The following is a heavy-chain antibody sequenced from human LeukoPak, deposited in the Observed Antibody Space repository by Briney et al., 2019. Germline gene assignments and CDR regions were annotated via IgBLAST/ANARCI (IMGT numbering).Heavy chain of an antibody. J-gene: IGHJ6*03. CDR2: IFHSGGT. Sequence: SETLSLTCTVSGDSLSSGGFYWSWIRQSPGKGLEWIGYIFHSGGTDYNPSLKSRVTISVDRSKNQFSLRLSSVTAADTAVYYCARERGTPGYYYYYMDVWGKGTTVTVSS. CDR1: GDSLSSGGFY. D-gene: IGHD2-15*01. CDR3: ARERGTPGYYYYYMDV. V-gene: IGHV4-30-2*06.